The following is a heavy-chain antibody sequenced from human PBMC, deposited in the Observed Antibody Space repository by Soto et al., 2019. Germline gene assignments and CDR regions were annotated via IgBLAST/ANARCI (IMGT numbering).Heavy chain of an antibody. J-gene: IGHJ4*02. V-gene: IGHV4-61*01. CDR2: VYYTGST. D-gene: IGHD6-19*01. CDR3: ARSVAVPGAHIDY. Sequence: SETLSLTCTVSGDSIRSGIYYWGWIRQPPGKGLEWLGYVYYTGSTNYSPSLRSRVSISVDTSKNEFSLRLSSVTAADTAVYFCARSVAVPGAHIDYWGQGTQVTVSS. CDR1: GDSIRSGIYY.